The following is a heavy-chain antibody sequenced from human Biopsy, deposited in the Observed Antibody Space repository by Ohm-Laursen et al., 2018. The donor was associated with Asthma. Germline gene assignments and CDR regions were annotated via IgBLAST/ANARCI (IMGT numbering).Heavy chain of an antibody. J-gene: IGHJ4*02. CDR3: ARKAGSCISRTCYSLDF. D-gene: IGHD2-2*01. CDR1: GGTFNTYV. V-gene: IGHV1-69*01. CDR2: INSVFGTT. Sequence: ASSVKVSCKSLGGTFNTYVIGWVRQAPGQGLEWKGGINSVFGTTTYPQKFQDRATITADDSTSTVYMELSSLRSGDTAVYYCARKAGSCISRTCYSLDFWGQGTLVTVSS.